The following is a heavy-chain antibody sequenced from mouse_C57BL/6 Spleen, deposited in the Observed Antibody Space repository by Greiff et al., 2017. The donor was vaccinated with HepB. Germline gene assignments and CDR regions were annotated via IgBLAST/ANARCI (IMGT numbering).Heavy chain of an antibody. V-gene: IGHV1-82*01. CDR2: IYPGDGDT. J-gene: IGHJ3*01. CDR3: AELFAY. CDR1: GYAFSSSW. Sequence: VQLQQSGPELVKPGASVKISCKASGYAFSSSWMNWVKQRPGKGLEWIGRIYPGDGDTNYKGKFKGKATLTADKSASTAYMQLSSLTSEDSAVYFCAELFAYWGQGTLVTVSA.